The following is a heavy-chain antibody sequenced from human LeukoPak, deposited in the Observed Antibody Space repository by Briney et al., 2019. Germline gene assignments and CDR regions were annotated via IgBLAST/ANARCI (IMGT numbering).Heavy chain of an antibody. CDR1: GFTFSSYW. D-gene: IGHD1-26*01. V-gene: IGHV3-74*01. Sequence: TGGSLRLSCEASGFTFSSYWMHWVRQTPGKGLMWVSRINGYGSTTGYADSVKGRFTTSRDNAKNTVYLQMNSLRAEDTAVYYCARGSLGDGSLLVDYWGQGTLVTVSS. CDR2: INGYGSTT. CDR3: ARGSLGDGSLLVDY. J-gene: IGHJ4*02.